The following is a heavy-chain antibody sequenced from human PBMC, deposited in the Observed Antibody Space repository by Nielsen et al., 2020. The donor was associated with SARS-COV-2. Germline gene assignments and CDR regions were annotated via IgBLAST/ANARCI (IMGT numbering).Heavy chain of an antibody. CDR3: ARDYVGGSYFV. D-gene: IGHD1-26*01. J-gene: IGHJ4*02. V-gene: IGHV3-33*01. CDR2: IWYDGSNK. CDR1: GFTFSSYG. Sequence: GESLKISCAASGFTFSSYGMHWVRQAPGKGLEWVAVIWYDGSNKYYADSVKGRFTISRDNSKNTLYLQMNSLRAEDTAVYYCARDYVGGSYFVWGQGTLVTVSS.